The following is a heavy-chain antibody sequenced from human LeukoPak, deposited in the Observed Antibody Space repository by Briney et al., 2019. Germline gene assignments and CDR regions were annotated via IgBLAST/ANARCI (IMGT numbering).Heavy chain of an antibody. V-gene: IGHV3-21*01. J-gene: IGHJ6*02. Sequence: PGGSLRLSCAASGFTFSSYIMNWVRQAPGKGLEWVSSISSSSSYIYYADSVKGRFTISRDNAKNSLYLQMNSLRAEDTAVYYCARDGGYCSSTSCFDYYYYYGMDVWGQGTTVTVSS. CDR3: ARDGGYCSSTSCFDYYYYYGMDV. CDR2: ISSSSSYI. D-gene: IGHD2-2*01. CDR1: GFTFSSYI.